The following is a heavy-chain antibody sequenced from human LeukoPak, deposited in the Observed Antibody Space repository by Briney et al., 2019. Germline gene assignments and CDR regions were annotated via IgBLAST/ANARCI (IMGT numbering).Heavy chain of an antibody. D-gene: IGHD3-10*01. CDR1: GGSISSSSYY. V-gene: IGHV4-39*01. CDR2: IYYSGST. J-gene: IGHJ4*02. CDR3: ARLNDGWFGDNDY. Sequence: SETLSLTCTVSGGSISSSSYYWGWIRQPPGKGLEWIGSIYYSGSTYYNPSLKSRVTISVDTSKNQFSLKLSSVTAADTAVYYCARLNDGWFGDNDYWGQGTLVTVSS.